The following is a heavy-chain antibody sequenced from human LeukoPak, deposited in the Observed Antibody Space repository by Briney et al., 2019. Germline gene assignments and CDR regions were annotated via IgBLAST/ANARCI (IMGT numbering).Heavy chain of an antibody. J-gene: IGHJ4*02. D-gene: IGHD3-3*01. CDR1: GFTFGSYG. CDR2: IRYDGSNK. CDR3: AKDLRDFWSGYYPGGYFDY. Sequence: GGSLRLSCAASGFTFGSYGMHWVRQAPGKGLEWVAFIRYDGSNKYYADSVKGRFTISRDNSKNTLYLQMNSLRAEDTAVYYCAKDLRDFWSGYYPGGYFDYWGQGTLVTVSS. V-gene: IGHV3-30*02.